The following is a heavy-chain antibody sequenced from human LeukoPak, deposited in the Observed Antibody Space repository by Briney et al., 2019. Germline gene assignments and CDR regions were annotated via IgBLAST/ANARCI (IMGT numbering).Heavy chain of an antibody. CDR1: GGSFSGYY. V-gene: IGHV4-34*01. D-gene: IGHD3-22*01. CDR3: ARGVDYDSSGYQDWFDP. Sequence: SETLSPTCAVYGGSFSGYYWSWIRQPPGKGLEWIGEINHSGSTNYNPSLKSRVTISVDTSKNQFSLKLSSVTAADTAVYYCARGVDYDSSGYQDWFDPWGQGTLVTVSS. J-gene: IGHJ5*02. CDR2: INHSGST.